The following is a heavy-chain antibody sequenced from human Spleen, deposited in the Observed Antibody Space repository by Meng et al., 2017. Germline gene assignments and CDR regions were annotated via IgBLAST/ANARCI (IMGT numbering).Heavy chain of an antibody. Sequence: QEHLVESGGGVVQPGRSLRLSCAASGFTFSSYPLHWVRQAPGKGLEWVAVLSTDGKDYHYADSVKGRFTISRDNSKNTLYLQMNSLNTEDTAVYYCAKTITGSFDYWGQGTLVTVSS. CDR2: LSTDGKDY. V-gene: IGHV3-30*18. CDR1: GFTFSSYP. J-gene: IGHJ4*02. CDR3: AKTITGSFDY. D-gene: IGHD5-12*01.